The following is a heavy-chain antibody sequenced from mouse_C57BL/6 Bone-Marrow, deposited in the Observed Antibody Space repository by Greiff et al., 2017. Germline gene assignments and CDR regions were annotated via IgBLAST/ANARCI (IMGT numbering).Heavy chain of an antibody. CDR1: GYTFTSYW. J-gene: IGHJ4*01. CDR3: ARDPMVTSDMDY. CDR2: IDPSDSYT. V-gene: IGHV1-69*01. D-gene: IGHD2-2*01. Sequence: QVQLQQPGAELVMPGASVKLSCKASGYTFTSYWMHWVKQRPGQGLEWIGEIDPSDSYTNYNQKFKGKSTLTVDKSSSTAYMQLSSLTSEDSAVYYCARDPMVTSDMDYWGQGTSVTVSS.